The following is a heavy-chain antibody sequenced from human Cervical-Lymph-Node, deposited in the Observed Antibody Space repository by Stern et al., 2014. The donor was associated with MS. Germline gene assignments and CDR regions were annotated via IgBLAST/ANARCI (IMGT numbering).Heavy chain of an antibody. V-gene: IGHV1-3*01. CDR2: INGDNGNT. D-gene: IGHD2-15*01. Sequence: VQLVQSGAEVKDHGASVKVSCKASGYSFISHAMHWVRQAPGQTFEWMGWINGDNGNTKYSQKLQGRVTITRDKTTSTAYMELSSLTSEDTAVYYCARAGYCSPSTCSDAFDIWGQGTMVTVSS. CDR3: ARAGYCSPSTCSDAFDI. CDR1: GYSFISHA. J-gene: IGHJ3*02.